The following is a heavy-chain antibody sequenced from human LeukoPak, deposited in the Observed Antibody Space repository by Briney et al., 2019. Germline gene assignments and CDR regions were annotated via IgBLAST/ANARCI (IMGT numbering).Heavy chain of an antibody. D-gene: IGHD1-14*01. CDR3: AKPAKTDYTDY. Sequence: GGSLRLSCAASGFTFSRYAMSWVRQAPGKGLERVSAISGSSGNTYYADSVKGRFTISRDNSKNTLYLQMNSLRAEDTALYYCAKPAKTDYTDYWGQGTLVTVSS. CDR1: GFTFSRYA. V-gene: IGHV3-23*01. CDR2: ISGSSGNT. J-gene: IGHJ4*02.